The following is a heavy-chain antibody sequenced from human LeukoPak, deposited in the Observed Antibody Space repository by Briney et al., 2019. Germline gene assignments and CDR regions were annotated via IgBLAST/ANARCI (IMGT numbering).Heavy chain of an antibody. Sequence: SETLSLTCTVSGGSISSDNFFWSWTRQPAGTGLEWIGRIYTSGSTNYNPSLRGRGTISVDTSKNQFSLKLTSVTAADAAVYYCAGHRAASVWYAFDIWGQGTMVTVSS. CDR2: IYTSGST. CDR1: GGSISSDNFF. CDR3: AGHRAASVWYAFDI. D-gene: IGHD6-19*01. J-gene: IGHJ3*02. V-gene: IGHV4-61*02.